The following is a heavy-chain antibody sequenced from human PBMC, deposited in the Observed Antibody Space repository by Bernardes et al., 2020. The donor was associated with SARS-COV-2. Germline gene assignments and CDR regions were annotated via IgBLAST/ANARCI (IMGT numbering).Heavy chain of an antibody. CDR1: LFSLSPSAVG. D-gene: IGHD2-8*01. V-gene: IGHV2-5*01. Sequence: SGATPLKLTHILTLTCPFSLFSLSPSAVGVAWIRHPPGKALEWLSHIYGNDVKRYSASLKSRLTITKDTSKNQVVLTMTNMDPTDTAIYFCGGPEGCINDMYNTGIDCRGKGTLVTV. J-gene: IGHJ4*02. CDR3: GGPEGCINDMYNTGIDC. CDR2: IYGNDVK.